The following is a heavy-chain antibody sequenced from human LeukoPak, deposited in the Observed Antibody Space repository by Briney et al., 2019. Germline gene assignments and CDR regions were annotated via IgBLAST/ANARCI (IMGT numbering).Heavy chain of an antibody. CDR1: GYTFTSYY. CDR3: ARLRGYAGGYYYGMDV. J-gene: IGHJ6*02. D-gene: IGHD5-12*01. Sequence: ASVKVSCKASGYTFTSYYMHWVRQAPGQGLEWMGITNPSGGSTSYAQKFQGRVTMTRDTSISTAYMELSRLRSDDTAVYYCARLRGYAGGYYYGMDVWGQGTTVTVSS. CDR2: TNPSGGST. V-gene: IGHV1-46*01.